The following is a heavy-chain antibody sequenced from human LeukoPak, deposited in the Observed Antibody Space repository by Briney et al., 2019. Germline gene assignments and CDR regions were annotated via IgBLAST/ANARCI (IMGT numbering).Heavy chain of an antibody. CDR2: INAGNGNT. CDR1: GYTFTSYA. J-gene: IGHJ5*02. Sequence: ASVKVSCKASGYTFTSYAMHWVRQAPGQRLEWMGWINAGNGNTKYSQKFQGRVTITRDTSASTAYMELSSLRSEDTAVYYCARDRRYSSSWYGYNWFDPWGQGTLVTVSS. D-gene: IGHD6-13*01. CDR3: ARDRRYSSSWYGYNWFDP. V-gene: IGHV1-3*01.